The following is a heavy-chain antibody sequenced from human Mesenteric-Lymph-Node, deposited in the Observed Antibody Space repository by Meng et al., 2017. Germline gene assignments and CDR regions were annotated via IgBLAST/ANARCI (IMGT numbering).Heavy chain of an antibody. V-gene: IGHV3-33*01. D-gene: IGHD3-22*01. CDR3: ARDGLSYDSSGYPIDY. Sequence: SCAASGFTFSSYGMHWVRQAPGKGLEWVAVIWYDGSNKYYADSVEGRFTISRDNSKNTLYLQMNSLRAEDTAVYYCARDGLSYDSSGYPIDYWGQGTLVTVSS. CDR2: IWYDGSNK. J-gene: IGHJ4*02. CDR1: GFTFSSYG.